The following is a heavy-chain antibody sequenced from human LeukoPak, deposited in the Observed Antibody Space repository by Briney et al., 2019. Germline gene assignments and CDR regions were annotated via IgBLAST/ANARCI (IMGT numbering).Heavy chain of an antibody. D-gene: IGHD3-3*01. J-gene: IGHJ4*02. Sequence: SETLSLTCTVSGGSISTSDYYWGWIRQPPGKGLEWIGSFYYSGNTYFNPSLKSRVTISVDTSKNQFSLKLSSVTATDTAVYYCASFAGPLDHWGQGTLVTVSS. V-gene: IGHV4-39*01. CDR1: GGSISTSDYY. CDR3: ASFAGPLDH. CDR2: FYYSGNT.